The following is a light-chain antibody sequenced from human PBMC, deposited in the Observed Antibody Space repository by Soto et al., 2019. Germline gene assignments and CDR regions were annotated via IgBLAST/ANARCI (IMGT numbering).Light chain of an antibody. V-gene: IGLV1-47*01. Sequence: QSVLTQPPSASGTPGQRVTISCSGSTSNVGNNNVGWYQQLPGTAPNLLIKRNNKRPSGGTDRFSGSKSGTSASLAISGLRSEDEADYYCASWDGSLSAGVFGTGTKLTVL. CDR1: TSNVGNNN. CDR3: ASWDGSLSAGV. J-gene: IGLJ1*01. CDR2: RNN.